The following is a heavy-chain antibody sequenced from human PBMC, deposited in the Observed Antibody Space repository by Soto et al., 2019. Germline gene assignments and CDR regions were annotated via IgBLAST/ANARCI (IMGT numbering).Heavy chain of an antibody. CDR2: INHSGST. J-gene: IGHJ6*03. D-gene: IGHD6-6*01. V-gene: IGHV4-34*01. CDR1: GGSFGGYY. CDR3: ARGSYSSSSVSYYYYYYMDV. Sequence: SETLSLTCAVYGGSFGGYYWSWIRQPPGKGLEWIGEINHSGSTNYNPSLKSRVTISVDTSKNQFSLKLSSVTAADTAVYYCARGSYSSSSVSYYYYYYMDVWGKGTTVTVSS.